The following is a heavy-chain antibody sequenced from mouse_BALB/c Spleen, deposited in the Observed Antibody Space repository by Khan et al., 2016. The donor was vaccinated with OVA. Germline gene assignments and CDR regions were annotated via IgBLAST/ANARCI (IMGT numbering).Heavy chain of an antibody. Sequence: QVQLKQSGPGLVAPSQSLSITCTVSGFSLTSYGVHWVRQPPGKGLEWLGIIWAGGSTNYNSALMSRLRISKDNSKSQVFLKINSLQTDDTAMYYCARNYGNYVEYFDVWGAGTTVTVSS. D-gene: IGHD2-1*01. V-gene: IGHV2-9*02. CDR3: ARNYGNYVEYFDV. CDR1: GFSLTSYG. CDR2: IWAGGST. J-gene: IGHJ1*01.